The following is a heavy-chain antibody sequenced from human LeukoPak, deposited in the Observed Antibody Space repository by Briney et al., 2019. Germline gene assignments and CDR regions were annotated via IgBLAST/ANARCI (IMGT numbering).Heavy chain of an antibody. D-gene: IGHD3-22*01. J-gene: IGHJ3*02. CDR2: IWYDGSDK. V-gene: IGHV3-33*06. Sequence: PGGSLRLSCAASGFTFSSYGMHWVRQAPGKGLEWVAVIWYDGSDKYYADSVKGRFTISRDNSKNTLYLEMNSLRVDDTAVYYCAKTKITLILVANPLSGAFDMWGQGTLVTVSS. CDR1: GFTFSSYG. CDR3: AKTKITLILVANPLSGAFDM.